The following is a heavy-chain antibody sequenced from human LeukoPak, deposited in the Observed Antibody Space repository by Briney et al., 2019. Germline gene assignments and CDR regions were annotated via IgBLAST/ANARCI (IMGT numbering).Heavy chain of an antibody. J-gene: IGHJ4*02. CDR2: INPNSGGT. D-gene: IGHD2-2*01. V-gene: IGHV1-2*02. CDR1: GYTFTGYY. Sequence: ASVKVSCKASGYTFTGYYMHWVRQAPGQGLEWMGWINPNSGGTNYAQKFQGRVTMTRDTSISTAYMELSRLRSDDTAVYYCATGTYCSSTSCPMPSFDYWGQGTLVTVSS. CDR3: ATGTYCSSTSCPMPSFDY.